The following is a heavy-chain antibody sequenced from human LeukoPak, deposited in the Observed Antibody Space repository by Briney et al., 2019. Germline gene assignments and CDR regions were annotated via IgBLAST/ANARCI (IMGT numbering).Heavy chain of an antibody. CDR2: IIPIFGTA. D-gene: IGHD2-8*01. CDR1: GGTFSSYA. Sequence: VKVSCKASGGTFSSYAISWVRQAPGQGLEWMGGIIPIFGTANYAQKFQGRVTITADESTSTAYMELSSLRSEDTAVYYCTRRANGRRYNWFDTWGQGTLVTVSS. V-gene: IGHV1-69*01. J-gene: IGHJ5*02. CDR3: TRRANGRRYNWFDT.